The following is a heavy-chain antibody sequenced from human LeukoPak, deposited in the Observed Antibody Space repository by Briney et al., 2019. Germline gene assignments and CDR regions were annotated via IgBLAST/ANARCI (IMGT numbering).Heavy chain of an antibody. D-gene: IGHD3-3*01. CDR1: GFTVRKNY. CDR3: ARDFDAFDI. V-gene: IGHV3-66*02. Sequence: GGSLRLSCTASGFTVRKNYMSWVRQAPGKGLEWVSVIYSGGSTYYADSVKGRFTISRDNSKNTLYLQMNSLRTEDTAVYYCARDFDAFDIWAQGTMVTVSS. J-gene: IGHJ3*02. CDR2: IYSGGST.